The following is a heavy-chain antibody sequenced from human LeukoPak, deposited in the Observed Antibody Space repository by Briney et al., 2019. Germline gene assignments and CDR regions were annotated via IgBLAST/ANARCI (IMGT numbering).Heavy chain of an antibody. V-gene: IGHV4-34*01. CDR2: INHSGST. D-gene: IGHD5-12*01. CDR1: GGSFSGYY. CDR3: ARVRWLHPLDY. Sequence: SETLSLTCAVYGGSFSGYYWSWIRQPPGKGLEWIGEINHSGSTNYNPSLKSRVTISVDTSKDQFSLKLSSVTAADTAVYYCARVRWLHPLDYWGQGTLVTVSS. J-gene: IGHJ4*02.